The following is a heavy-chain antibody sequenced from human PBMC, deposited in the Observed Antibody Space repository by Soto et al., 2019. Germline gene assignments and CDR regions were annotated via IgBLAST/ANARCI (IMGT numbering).Heavy chain of an antibody. CDR2: ISWDGGST. Sequence: GGSLRLSCAASGFTFDDCAMHWVRQAPGKGLEWVSLISWDGGSTFYADSVKGRFTVSRDNSKNSLYLQMNSLRAEDTALYYCAKDLSPYTSSSMDVWGQGTTVTVSS. J-gene: IGHJ6*02. CDR1: GFTFDDCA. D-gene: IGHD6-6*01. V-gene: IGHV3-43D*04. CDR3: AKDLSPYTSSSMDV.